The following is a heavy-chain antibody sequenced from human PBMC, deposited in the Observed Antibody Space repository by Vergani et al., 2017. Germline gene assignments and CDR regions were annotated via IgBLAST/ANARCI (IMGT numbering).Heavy chain of an antibody. D-gene: IGHD3-10*01. CDR1: GYTFTGYY. Sequence: QVQLVQSGAEVKKPGASVKVSCKASGYTFTGYYMHWVRQAPGQGLEWMGWINPNSGGTNYAQKFQGRVTMTRDTSISTAYMELGRLRSDDTAVYYCAGTLLWFGEKGYNWFDPWGQGTLVTVSS. V-gene: IGHV1-2*02. CDR2: INPNSGGT. CDR3: AGTLLWFGEKGYNWFDP. J-gene: IGHJ5*02.